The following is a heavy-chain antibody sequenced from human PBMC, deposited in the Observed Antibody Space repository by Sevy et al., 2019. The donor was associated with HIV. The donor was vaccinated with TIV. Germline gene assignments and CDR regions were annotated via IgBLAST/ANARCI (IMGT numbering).Heavy chain of an antibody. CDR3: ARGGRSGYSSSWADY. D-gene: IGHD6-13*01. CDR2: INPSGGST. J-gene: IGHJ4*02. V-gene: IGHV1-46*03. Sequence: ASVKVSCKASGYTFTSYYIHWVRQAPGQGLEWMGVINPSGGSTSYAQKFQGRVTMTRDTSTSTVYMELSSLRSEDTAVYYCARGGRSGYSSSWADYWGQGTLVTVSS. CDR1: GYTFTSYY.